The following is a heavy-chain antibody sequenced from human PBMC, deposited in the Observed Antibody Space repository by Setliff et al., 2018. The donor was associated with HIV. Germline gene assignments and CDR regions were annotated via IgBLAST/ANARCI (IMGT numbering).Heavy chain of an antibody. CDR3: TTGPESSYGYRKDY. V-gene: IGHV3-15*01. J-gene: IGHJ4*02. D-gene: IGHD5-18*01. CDR2: IKSKTDGGTT. CDR1: GFTTFNPVW. Sequence: GGSLRLSCVVSGFTTFNPVWMGWVRQAPGKGLEWVGRIKSKTDGGTTDYAAPVKGRFTISRDDSKNTLYLQMNSLKTEDTAVYYCTTGPESSYGYRKDYWGQGTLVTVSS.